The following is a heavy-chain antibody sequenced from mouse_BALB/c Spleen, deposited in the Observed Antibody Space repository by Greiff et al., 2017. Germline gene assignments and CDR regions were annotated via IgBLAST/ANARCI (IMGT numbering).Heavy chain of an antibody. CDR2: IWSGGST. CDR1: GFSLTSYD. V-gene: IGHV2-4-1*01. Sequence: VLLVESGPGLVQPSQSLSITCTVSGFSLTSYDVHWVRQSPGKGLEWLGVIWSGGSTDYNAAFITRLSISKDNSKSQVFFKMNSLQADDTAIYYCARKRITTATLCNAMDYWGQGTSVTVSS. J-gene: IGHJ4*01. D-gene: IGHD1-2*01. CDR3: ARKRITTATLCNAMDY.